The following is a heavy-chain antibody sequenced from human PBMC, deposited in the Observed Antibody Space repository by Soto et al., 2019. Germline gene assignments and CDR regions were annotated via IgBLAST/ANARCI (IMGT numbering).Heavy chain of an antibody. CDR3: ARDTLVSARPIHYYGMDV. CDR2: ISAYNGNT. CDR1: GYTFTSYG. J-gene: IGHJ6*02. V-gene: IGHV1-18*01. D-gene: IGHD6-6*01. Sequence: ASVKVSCKASGYTFTSYGISWVRQAPGQGLEWMGWISAYNGNTNYAQKLQGRVTMTTDTSTSTAYMELRSLRSDDTAVYYCARDTLVSARPIHYYGMDVWGQGTTVTVSS.